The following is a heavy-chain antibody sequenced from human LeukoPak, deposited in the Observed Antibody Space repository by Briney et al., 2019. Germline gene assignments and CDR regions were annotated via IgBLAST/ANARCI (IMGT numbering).Heavy chain of an antibody. Sequence: GGSLRLSCTASGFTFSDSFMSWIRQAPGKGLEWISYISSRGTTIYYADSVKGRFTISRDNAKNSLYLQMNSLRVGDTAVYYCARDEPTLDGSAYYQHWGQGTLVTVSS. CDR2: ISSRGTTI. CDR1: GFTFSDSF. J-gene: IGHJ1*01. V-gene: IGHV3-11*04. CDR3: ARDEPTLDGSAYYQH. D-gene: IGHD3-22*01.